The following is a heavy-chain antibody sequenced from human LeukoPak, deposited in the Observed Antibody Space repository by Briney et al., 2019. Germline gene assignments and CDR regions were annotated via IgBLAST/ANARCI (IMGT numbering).Heavy chain of an antibody. CDR3: AREAPYYDFWSGYYSPNWFDP. Sequence: PSETLSLTCAVYGGSFSGYYWSWIRQPPGKGLEWIGEINHSGSTNYNPSLKSRVTISVDTSKNQFSLKLSSVTAADTAVYYCAREAPYYDFWSGYYSPNWFDPWGQGTLVTVSS. D-gene: IGHD3-3*01. V-gene: IGHV4-34*01. J-gene: IGHJ5*02. CDR1: GGSFSGYY. CDR2: INHSGST.